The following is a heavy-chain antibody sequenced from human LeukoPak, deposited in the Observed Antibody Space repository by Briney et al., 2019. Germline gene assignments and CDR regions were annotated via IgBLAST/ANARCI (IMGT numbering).Heavy chain of an antibody. V-gene: IGHV4-38-2*02. CDR3: ARDLGRAAAGTGY. CDR1: GYSISSGYY. CDR2: IYHSGST. Sequence: SETLSLTCTVSGYSISSGYYWGRIRQPPGKGLEWIGSIYHSGSTYYNPSLKSRVTISVDTSKNQFSLKLSSVTAADTAVYYCARDLGRAAAGTGYWGQGTLVTVSS. D-gene: IGHD6-13*01. J-gene: IGHJ4*02.